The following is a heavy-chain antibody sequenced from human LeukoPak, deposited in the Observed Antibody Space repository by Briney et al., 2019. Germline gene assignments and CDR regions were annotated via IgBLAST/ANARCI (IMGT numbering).Heavy chain of an antibody. CDR1: GSTFGDYA. CDR2: IRSKAFGGTP. CDR3: TNIVVVAAHY. V-gene: IGHV3-49*03. Sequence: GGSLRLSCTVSGSTFGDYAMNWFRQAPGKGLEWVGFIRSKAFGGTPEYAASVKGRFTISRDDSKSIAYLQMNSLKTEDTAVYYCTNIVVVAAHYWGQGTLVTVSP. J-gene: IGHJ4*02. D-gene: IGHD2-21*02.